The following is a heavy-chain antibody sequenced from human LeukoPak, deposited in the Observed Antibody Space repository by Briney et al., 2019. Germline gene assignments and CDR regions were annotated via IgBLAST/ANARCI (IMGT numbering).Heavy chain of an antibody. J-gene: IGHJ4*02. Sequence: SETLSLTCGVSGGSVSSTNWWTWIRQPSGKGLERIGEVHLDGRTNFNPSLKSRLTMSVDLSENHVSLKLTSVTAADTAVYYCAREGGFYRPLDYSGQGTLVTVSS. CDR1: GGSVSSTNW. D-gene: IGHD6-25*01. CDR2: VHLDGRT. CDR3: AREGGFYRPLDY. V-gene: IGHV4-4*02.